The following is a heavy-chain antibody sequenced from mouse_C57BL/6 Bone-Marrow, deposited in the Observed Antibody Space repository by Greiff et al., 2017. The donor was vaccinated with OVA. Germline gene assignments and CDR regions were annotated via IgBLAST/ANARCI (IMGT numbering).Heavy chain of an antibody. Sequence: VQLQQSGAELMKPGASVKLSCKATGYTFTGYWIEWVKQRPGHGLEWIGEILPGSGSTNYNEKFKGKATFTADTSSNTAYMQLSSLTTEDSAIYYCARYPYYYGSSPYDFDYWGQGTTLTVSS. CDR2: ILPGSGST. CDR1: GYTFTGYW. CDR3: ARYPYYYGSSPYDFDY. D-gene: IGHD1-1*01. J-gene: IGHJ2*01. V-gene: IGHV1-9*01.